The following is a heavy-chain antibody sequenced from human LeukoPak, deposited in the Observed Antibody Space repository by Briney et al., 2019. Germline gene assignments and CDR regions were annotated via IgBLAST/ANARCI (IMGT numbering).Heavy chain of an antibody. CDR3: ARAAGIVDY. Sequence: PSETLSLTCAVYGGSFSGYHWSWIRQPPGKGLEWIGEINHSGSTNYNPSLKSRVTISVDTSKNQFSLKLSSVTAADTAVYYCARAAGIVDYWGQGTLVTVSS. J-gene: IGHJ4*02. V-gene: IGHV4-34*01. CDR1: GGSFSGYH. D-gene: IGHD6-19*01. CDR2: INHSGST.